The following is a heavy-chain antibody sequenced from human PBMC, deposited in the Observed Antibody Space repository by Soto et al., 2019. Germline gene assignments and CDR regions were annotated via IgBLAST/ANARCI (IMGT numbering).Heavy chain of an antibody. CDR2: INAGNGNT. Sequence: QVQLVQSGAEVKKPGASVKVSCKASGYTFTSYAMLWVRQAPGQRLEWMGWINAGNGNTKYSQKFQGRVTITRDTSASTAYMELSSRRSEDTAVYYCARAQNLEMATPWGQGTLVTVSS. CDR1: GYTFTSYA. CDR3: ARAQNLEMATP. V-gene: IGHV1-3*01. D-gene: IGHD5-12*01. J-gene: IGHJ4*02.